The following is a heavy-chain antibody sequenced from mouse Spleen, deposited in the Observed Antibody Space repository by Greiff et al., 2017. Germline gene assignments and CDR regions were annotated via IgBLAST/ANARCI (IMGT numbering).Heavy chain of an antibody. CDR2: INPYNDGT. D-gene: IGHD1-1*01. CDR3: ARRGYYGSTDY. J-gene: IGHJ2*01. V-gene: IGHV1-14*01. CDR1: GYTFTSYV. Sequence: EVKLMESGPELVKPGASVKMSCKASGYTFTSYVMHWVKQKPGQGLEWIGYINPYNDGTKYNEKFKGKATLTSDKSSSTAYMQLSSLASEDSAVYYCARRGYYGSTDYWGQGTTLTVSS.